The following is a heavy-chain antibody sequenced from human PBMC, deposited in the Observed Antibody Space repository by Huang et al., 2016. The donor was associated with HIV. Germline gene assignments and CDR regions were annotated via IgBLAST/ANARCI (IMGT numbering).Heavy chain of an antibody. CDR2: ISWNGGSI. CDR1: GFTFDDYA. J-gene: IGHJ3*02. Sequence: EVQLVESGGGLVQPGRSLRLSCAASGFTFDDYAMHWVRQAPGKGLEGVSGISWNGGSIGYADSVKGRFTISRDNAKNSLYLQMNSLRAEDTALYYCAKDYPIAAFSSGWFHAFDIWGQGTMVTVSS. D-gene: IGHD6-19*01. CDR3: AKDYPIAAFSSGWFHAFDI. V-gene: IGHV3-9*01.